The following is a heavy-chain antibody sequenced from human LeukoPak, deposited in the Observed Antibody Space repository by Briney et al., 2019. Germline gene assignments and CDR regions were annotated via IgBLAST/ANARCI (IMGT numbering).Heavy chain of an antibody. CDR1: GGSISSNH. D-gene: IGHD6-13*01. CDR3: ARGGRGSSWSDY. V-gene: IGHV4-59*01. Sequence: SETLSLTCTVSGGSISSNHWSWIRQPPGKGLEWIGYIYYSGSTNYNPSLKSRVTISVDTSKNQFSLKLSSVTAADTAVYYCARGGRGSSWSDYWGQGTLVTVSS. J-gene: IGHJ4*02. CDR2: IYYSGST.